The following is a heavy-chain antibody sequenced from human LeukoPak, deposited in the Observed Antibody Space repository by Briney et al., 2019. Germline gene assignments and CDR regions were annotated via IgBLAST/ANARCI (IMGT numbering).Heavy chain of an antibody. CDR1: GFTFSSYG. D-gene: IGHD6-19*01. V-gene: IGHV3-30*03. CDR2: ISRDAKSN. J-gene: IGHJ5*02. Sequence: PGRSLRLSCVTSGFTFSSYGMHWVRQVPGKGLEWVAVISRDAKSNYHVESVKGRFTISRDNAKNSLYLQMNSLRAEDTAVYYCARASSGWYNWFDPWGQGTLVTVSS. CDR3: ARASSGWYNWFDP.